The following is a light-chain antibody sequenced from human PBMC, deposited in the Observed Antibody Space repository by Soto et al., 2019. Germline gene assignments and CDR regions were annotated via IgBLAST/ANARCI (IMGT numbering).Light chain of an antibody. J-gene: IGKJ4*01. V-gene: IGKV3-15*01. Sequence: EIVLTQSPATLSVSPGEGATLSCRASERLAFNLAWYQQKPGQSPRLLIYDVSTRAAGIPPRFSGSGSGSETEFTLTISSLQSEDFAVYYCQQSNNWPLTFGGGTRVE. CDR2: DVS. CDR1: ERLAFN. CDR3: QQSNNWPLT.